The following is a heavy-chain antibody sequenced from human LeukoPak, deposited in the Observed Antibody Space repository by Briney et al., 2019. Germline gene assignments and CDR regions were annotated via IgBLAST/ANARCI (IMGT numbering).Heavy chain of an antibody. CDR3: VREITRATTYFDS. CDR1: GGTFSSYA. CDR2: IIPIFGTA. V-gene: IGHV1-69*13. J-gene: IGHJ4*02. D-gene: IGHD1-26*01. Sequence: ASVKVSCKASGGTFSSYAISWVRQAPGQGLEWMGGIIPIFGTANYAQKFQGRVTITADESTSTAYMELSSLRSEDTAVYYCVREITRATTYFDSWGQGTLVTVSS.